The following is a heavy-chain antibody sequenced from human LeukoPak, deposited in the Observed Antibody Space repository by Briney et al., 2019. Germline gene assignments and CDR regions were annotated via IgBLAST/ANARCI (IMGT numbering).Heavy chain of an antibody. D-gene: IGHD6-13*01. CDR3: AKYSSSSNYYYGMDV. Sequence: GGSLRLSCAASGFSFSNYGMHWVRQAPGKGLDWVAVVSDDGSHKQYADSVKGRFTVSRDNAEKTLYLQMNSLRAEDTAVYYCAKYSSSSNYYYGMDVWGQGTTVTVSS. J-gene: IGHJ6*02. CDR2: VSDDGSHK. CDR1: GFSFSNYG. V-gene: IGHV3-30*18.